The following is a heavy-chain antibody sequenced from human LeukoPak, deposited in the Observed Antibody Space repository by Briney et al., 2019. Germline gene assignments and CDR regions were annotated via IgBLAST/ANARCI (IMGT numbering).Heavy chain of an antibody. J-gene: IGHJ4*02. Sequence: QLGGSLLLSCVSSGFTLSNYDMTWVRPTPGKGLEYVSSIGSGGYTFYAGSVKGRFSISRDISQNTVYLQMNSLRAEDTAMYFCAKKLPGASYYFDFWGQGTLVTVSS. CDR2: IGSGGYT. CDR3: AKKLPGASYYFDF. D-gene: IGHD7-27*01. V-gene: IGHV3-23*01. CDR1: GFTLSNYD.